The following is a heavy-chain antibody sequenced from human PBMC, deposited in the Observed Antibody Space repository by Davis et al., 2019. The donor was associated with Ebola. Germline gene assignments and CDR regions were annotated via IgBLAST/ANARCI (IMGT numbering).Heavy chain of an antibody. V-gene: IGHV3-21*03. J-gene: IGHJ4*02. Sequence: GESLKISCAASGFTFDDYAMHWVSQAPGKGLEWVSSISSSSSYIYYADSVKGRFTISRDNAKNSLYLQMNSLRAEDTAVYYYASATYGGNDYWGQGTLVTVSS. CDR1: GFTFDDYA. CDR2: ISSSSSYI. D-gene: IGHD4-23*01. CDR3: ASATYGGNDY.